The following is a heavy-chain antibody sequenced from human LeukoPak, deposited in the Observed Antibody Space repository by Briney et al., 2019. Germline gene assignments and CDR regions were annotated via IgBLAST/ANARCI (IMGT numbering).Heavy chain of an antibody. CDR2: LSASAITT. Sequence: GGSLRLSCAASGFTFNYYAMSWVRQAPGKGLDWVSSLSASAITTYYAASVKGRFTISRDNSKNTLSLQMNSMRAEDTAVYYCVKVNSAWSGGTYYFDYWGQGTLVTVSS. CDR3: VKVNSAWSGGTYYFDY. D-gene: IGHD6-19*01. V-gene: IGHV3-23*01. J-gene: IGHJ4*02. CDR1: GFTFNYYA.